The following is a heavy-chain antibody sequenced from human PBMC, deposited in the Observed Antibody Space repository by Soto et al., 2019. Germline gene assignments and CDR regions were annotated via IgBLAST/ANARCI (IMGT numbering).Heavy chain of an antibody. V-gene: IGHV1-69*01. J-gene: IGHJ6*02. Sequence: QVQLVQSGAEVKKPGSSVKVSCKASGGTFSSYAISWVRQAPGQGLEWMGGIIPIFGTANYAQKFQGRVTITADESTSTAYMELSSLRSEDTAVDYCARNYDYVWGSYRSLDYYYGMDVWGQGTTVTVSS. CDR1: GGTFSSYA. CDR2: IIPIFGTA. CDR3: ARNYDYVWGSYRSLDYYYGMDV. D-gene: IGHD3-16*02.